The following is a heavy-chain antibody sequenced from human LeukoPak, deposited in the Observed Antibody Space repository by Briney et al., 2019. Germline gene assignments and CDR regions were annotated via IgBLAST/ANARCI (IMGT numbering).Heavy chain of an antibody. V-gene: IGHV4-39*01. CDR1: GGSISSSSYY. Sequence: PSETLSLTCTVSGGSISSSSYYWGWIRQPPGKGLEWIGSIYYSGSTYYNPSLKSRVTISVDTSKNQFSLKLSFVTAADTAVYYCARLPGRYSSSGFDYWGQGTLVTVSS. CDR3: ARLPGRYSSSGFDY. CDR2: IYYSGST. D-gene: IGHD6-6*01. J-gene: IGHJ4*02.